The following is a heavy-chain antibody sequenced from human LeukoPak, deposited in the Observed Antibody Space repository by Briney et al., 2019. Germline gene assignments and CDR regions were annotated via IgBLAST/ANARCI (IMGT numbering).Heavy chain of an antibody. J-gene: IGHJ5*02. Sequence: PSQTLSLTCTVSGGSISSGGYYWSWIRQHPGKGLEWIGYIYYSGSTYYNPPLKSRVTISVDTSKNQFSLKLSSVTAADTAVYYCAREGSGGTSFDPWGQGTLVTVSS. CDR1: GGSISSGGYY. CDR3: AREGSGGTSFDP. D-gene: IGHD2-15*01. V-gene: IGHV4-31*03. CDR2: IYYSGST.